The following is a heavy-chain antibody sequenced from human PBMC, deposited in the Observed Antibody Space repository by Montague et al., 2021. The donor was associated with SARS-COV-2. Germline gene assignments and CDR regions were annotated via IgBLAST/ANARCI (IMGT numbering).Heavy chain of an antibody. CDR3: ATLSRRTAAGTRDYFGLDV. CDR2: IFHSGTI. Sequence: SETLSLTCRVSGDSISTSTWWTWVRQTPGKRPEWIGEIFHSGTINYNPSLKSRVSISVDKSNNQFSLRLSSLIAADAAVYYCATLSRRTAAGTRDYFGLDVWGQGTTVVVSS. D-gene: IGHD6-13*01. J-gene: IGHJ6*02. V-gene: IGHV4-4*02. CDR1: GDSISTSTW.